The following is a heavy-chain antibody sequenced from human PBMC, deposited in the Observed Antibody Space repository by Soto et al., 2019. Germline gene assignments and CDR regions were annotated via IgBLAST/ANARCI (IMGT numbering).Heavy chain of an antibody. Sequence: GGSLRVSWAASGFTFSSYAMSWVRQAPGKGLEWVSAISGSGGSTYYADSVKGRFTISRDNSKNTLYLQMNSLRAEDTAVYYCAKDPNLVVVVAATYDYWGQGTLVTVSS. D-gene: IGHD2-15*01. V-gene: IGHV3-23*01. CDR2: ISGSGGST. CDR1: GFTFSSYA. J-gene: IGHJ4*02. CDR3: AKDPNLVVVVAATYDY.